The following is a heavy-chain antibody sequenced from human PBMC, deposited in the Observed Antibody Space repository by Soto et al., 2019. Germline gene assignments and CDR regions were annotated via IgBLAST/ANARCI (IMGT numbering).Heavy chain of an antibody. D-gene: IGHD3-3*01. J-gene: IGHJ4*02. CDR2: ISGSGGST. CDR3: AKAPTIFXVXXXXXXXX. V-gene: IGHV3-23*01. Sequence: GGSLRLSCAASGFTFSSYAMSWVRQAPGKGLEWVSAISGSGGSTYYADSVKGRFTISRDNSKNTLYLQMNSLRAEDTAVYYCAKAPTIFXVXXXXXXXXWGQGTLVTXXS. CDR1: GFTFSSYA.